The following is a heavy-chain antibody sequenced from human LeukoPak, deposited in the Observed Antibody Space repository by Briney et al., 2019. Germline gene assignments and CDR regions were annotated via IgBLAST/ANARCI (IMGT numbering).Heavy chain of an antibody. CDR1: GDSVSSNSAA. V-gene: IGHV6-1*01. Sequence: SQTLSLTCAISGDSVSSNSAAWNWIRQSPSRGLEWLGRTYYRSKWYNDYAVSVKSRITINPDTSKSQFSLQLNSVTPEDTAVYYCARLEMATIYYVFDYWGQGTLVTVSS. CDR2: TYYRSKWYN. D-gene: IGHD5-24*01. J-gene: IGHJ4*02. CDR3: ARLEMATIYYVFDY.